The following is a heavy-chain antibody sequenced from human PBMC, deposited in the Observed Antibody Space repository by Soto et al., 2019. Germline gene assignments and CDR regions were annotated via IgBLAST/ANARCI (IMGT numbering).Heavy chain of an antibody. Sequence: QVQLVESGGGVVQPGRSLRLSCAASGFTFSSYAMHWVRRAPGKGLEWMAVMSYDGSNKYYADSVKGRFTISRDNSKNTLYMQVNSLRPEDTALYYGARGGGAYWGQGTLVIVSS. D-gene: IGHD3-16*01. CDR2: MSYDGSNK. V-gene: IGHV3-30-3*01. CDR3: ARGGGAY. CDR1: GFTFSSYA. J-gene: IGHJ4*02.